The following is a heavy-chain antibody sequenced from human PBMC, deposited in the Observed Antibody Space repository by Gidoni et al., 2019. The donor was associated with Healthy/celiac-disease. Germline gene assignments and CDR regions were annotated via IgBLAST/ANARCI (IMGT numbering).Heavy chain of an antibody. CDR3: ARETIYYYYYYYMDV. V-gene: IGHV4-31*03. Sequence: QVQLQESGPGLVKPSQTLSLTCTVPGGSIRSGGYYWSWIRQHPGKGLEWIGYIYYSGSTYYNPSLKSRVTISVDTSKNQFSLKLSSVTAADTAVYYCARETIYYYYYYYMDVWGKGTTVTVSS. J-gene: IGHJ6*03. CDR1: GGSIRSGGYY. D-gene: IGHD2-21*01. CDR2: IYYSGST.